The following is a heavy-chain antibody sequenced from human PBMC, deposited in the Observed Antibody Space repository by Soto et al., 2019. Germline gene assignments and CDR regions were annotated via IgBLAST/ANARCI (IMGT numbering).Heavy chain of an antibody. CDR2: ISDDGSIK. Sequence: GGSLRLSCAASGFSFTTYAIHWVRQAPGKGLEWVAVISDDGSIKYYADSVKGRFTISRDNSKNTFYLQMNSLRGDDTALYYCARAIETAMDPCDYWGQGALVTVS. D-gene: IGHD5-18*01. CDR1: GFSFTTYA. CDR3: ARAIETAMDPCDY. V-gene: IGHV3-30-3*01. J-gene: IGHJ4*02.